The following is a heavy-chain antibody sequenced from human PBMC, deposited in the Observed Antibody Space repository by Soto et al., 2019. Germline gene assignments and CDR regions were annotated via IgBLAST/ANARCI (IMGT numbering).Heavy chain of an antibody. J-gene: IGHJ4*02. Sequence: ASVKVSCKASGYTFTSYYMHWVRQAPGQGLEWMGIINPSGGSTSYAQKFQGRVTMTTDTSTSTAYMELRSLRSDDTAVYFCARDLRGCSRTTCPLDHWGQGTLVTVSS. CDR1: GYTFTSYY. V-gene: IGHV1-46*01. D-gene: IGHD1-1*01. CDR2: INPSGGST. CDR3: ARDLRGCSRTTCPLDH.